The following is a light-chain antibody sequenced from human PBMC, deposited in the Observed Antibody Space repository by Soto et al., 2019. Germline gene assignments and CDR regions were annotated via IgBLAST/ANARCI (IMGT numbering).Light chain of an antibody. Sequence: EIVMTQSPATLSVSPGERATLSCRASQSVAGNLAWYQQKPGQAPRLLIYGASTRATGIPARFSCSGSGTEFTLTISSLQSEDFAVYYCQQYHDWPPITFGQGTRREIK. CDR3: QQYHDWPPIT. V-gene: IGKV3-15*01. CDR1: QSVAGN. CDR2: GAS. J-gene: IGKJ5*01.